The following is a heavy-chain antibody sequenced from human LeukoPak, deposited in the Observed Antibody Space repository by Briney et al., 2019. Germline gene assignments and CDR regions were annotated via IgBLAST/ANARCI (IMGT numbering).Heavy chain of an antibody. J-gene: IGHJ4*02. V-gene: IGHV4-34*01. D-gene: IGHD2-2*01. Sequence: SDTLSLTCAVYGGSFSGYYWSWIRQPPGKGLEWIGEINHSGSTNYNPYLKSRVTISVDTSKNQSSLKLSSVTAADTAVYYCASMRKGVVPAAADYWGQGTLVTVSS. CDR3: ASMRKGVVPAAADY. CDR1: GGSFSGYY. CDR2: INHSGST.